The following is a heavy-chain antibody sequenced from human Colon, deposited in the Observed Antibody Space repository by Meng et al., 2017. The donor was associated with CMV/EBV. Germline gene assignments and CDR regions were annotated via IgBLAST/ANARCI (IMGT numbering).Heavy chain of an antibody. D-gene: IGHD2-2*02. V-gene: IGHV3-74*01. CDR3: RSSRYCSSTSCYTGTSDAFDI. Sequence: GGSLSLSCAASGFTFSSSWMHWVRQAPGKGLGWVSRINSDGSSTSYADSVKGRFTISRDNAKNTLYLQMNSLRAEDTAVYYCRSSRYCSSTSCYTGTSDAFDIWGQGTMVTVSS. CDR2: INSDGSST. J-gene: IGHJ3*02. CDR1: GFTFSSSW.